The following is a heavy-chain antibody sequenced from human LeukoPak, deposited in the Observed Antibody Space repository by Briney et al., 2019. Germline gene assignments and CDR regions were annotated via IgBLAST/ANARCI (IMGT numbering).Heavy chain of an antibody. Sequence: GGSLRLSCAASGFTFEDYARPGFRRAPGKGLEWVSGISWNSGSIGYADSVKGRFTISRDNAKNSLYLQMNSLRAEDTALYYCAKVSSGPNDYWGQGTLVTVSS. CDR1: GFTFEDYA. CDR3: AKVSSGPNDY. D-gene: IGHD6-19*01. CDR2: ISWNSGSI. V-gene: IGHV3-9*01. J-gene: IGHJ4*02.